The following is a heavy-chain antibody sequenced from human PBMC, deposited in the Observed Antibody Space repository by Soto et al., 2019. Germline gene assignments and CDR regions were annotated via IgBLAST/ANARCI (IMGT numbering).Heavy chain of an antibody. CDR3: ARDRGRDGYNWAYFDY. J-gene: IGHJ4*02. D-gene: IGHD5-12*01. CDR1: GGSVSSGSDY. V-gene: IGHV4-61*01. CDR2: IYYSGST. Sequence: QVQLQESGPGLVKPSETLSLTCTVSGGSVSSGSDYWSWIRQPPGKGLEWIGYIYYSGSTNYNPSLKSRVTIAVDTSKNQFSLKLSSVTAADTAVYYCARDRGRDGYNWAYFDYWGQGTLVTVSS.